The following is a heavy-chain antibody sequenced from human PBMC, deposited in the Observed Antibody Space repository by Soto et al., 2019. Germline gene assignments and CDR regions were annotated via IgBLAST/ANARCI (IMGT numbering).Heavy chain of an antibody. CDR2: IITLFGTA. V-gene: IGHV1-69*01. J-gene: IGHJ4*02. Sequence: QVQLVQSGADVNKPGSSVKVSCQASGVTFSSETLGWVRQAPGQGLGWVGGIITLFGTASYAQKFQGRGMITAKESTSTVFMELSSLRSDDTAVYFCATELGENPASPFDAWGQGTLVTVSS. CDR3: ATELGENPASPFDA. CDR1: GVTFSSET. D-gene: IGHD3-10*01.